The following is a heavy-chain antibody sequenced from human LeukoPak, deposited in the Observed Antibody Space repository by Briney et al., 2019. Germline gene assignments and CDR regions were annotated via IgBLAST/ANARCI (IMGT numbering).Heavy chain of an antibody. CDR1: GGSISSYS. CDR2: IYHSGSS. D-gene: IGHD2-21*02. V-gene: IGHV4-59*12. Sequence: SETLSLTCTVSGGSISSYSWSWVRQPPGKGLEWIGYIYHSGSSYYNPSLKSRVTIPMDRSKNQFSLRLTSLTAADTAVYYYVSAYCGGDCYHSLLTNWGQGILVTVSS. J-gene: IGHJ4*02. CDR3: VSAYCGGDCYHSLLTN.